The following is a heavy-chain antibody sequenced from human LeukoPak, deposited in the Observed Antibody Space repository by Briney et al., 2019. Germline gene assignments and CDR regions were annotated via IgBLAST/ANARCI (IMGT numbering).Heavy chain of an antibody. Sequence: ASVQVSYKASGYTFTSYDINWVRQATGQGLEWMGWMNRNSGNTGYAQKFQGRVTMTRNTSISTAYMELSSLGSEDTAVYYCARGTYSSSGFDYWGQGTLVTVSS. CDR3: ARGTYSSSGFDY. V-gene: IGHV1-8*01. D-gene: IGHD6-13*01. J-gene: IGHJ4*02. CDR2: MNRNSGNT. CDR1: GYTFTSYD.